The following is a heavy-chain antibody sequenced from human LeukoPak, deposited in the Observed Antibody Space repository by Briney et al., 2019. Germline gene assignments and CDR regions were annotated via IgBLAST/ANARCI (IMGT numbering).Heavy chain of an antibody. CDR2: MNPNSGNT. CDR3: ARAAQYDSWSGYFYYGMDV. D-gene: IGHD3-3*01. J-gene: IGHJ6*02. Sequence: ASVKVSCKASGYTFTSYDINWVRQATGQGLEWMGWMNPNSGNTGYAQKFQGRVTMTRNTSISTAYMELSSLRSEGPAVYYCARAAQYDSWSGYFYYGMDVWGQGTTVTVSS. V-gene: IGHV1-8*01. CDR1: GYTFTSYD.